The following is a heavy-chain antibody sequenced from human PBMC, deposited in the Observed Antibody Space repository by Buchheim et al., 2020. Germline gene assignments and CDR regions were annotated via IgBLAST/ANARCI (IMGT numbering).Heavy chain of an antibody. J-gene: IGHJ4*02. CDR3: AKALYSSGWYLSYYFDY. CDR2: ISGSGGST. Sequence: EAQLLESGGGLVQPGGSLRLSCAASGFTFSKYVMNWVRQAPGKGLEWVSAISGSGGSTYYADSVKGRFTISRDNSKNTLYLQMNSLRAEDTAVYYCAKALYSSGWYLSYYFDYWGQGTL. V-gene: IGHV3-23*01. CDR1: GFTFSKYV. D-gene: IGHD6-19*01.